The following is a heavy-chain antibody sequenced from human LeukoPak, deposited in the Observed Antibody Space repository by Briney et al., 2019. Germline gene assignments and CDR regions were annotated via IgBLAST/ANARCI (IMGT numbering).Heavy chain of an antibody. CDR1: GGSFSGYY. V-gene: IGHV4-34*01. CDR2: INHSGST. CDR3: ARGYDSSTYFDY. D-gene: IGHD3-22*01. J-gene: IGHJ4*02. Sequence: SETLSLTCAVYGGSFSGYYWSWIRQPPGKGLEWIGEINHSGSTNYNPSLKSRVTISVDTSKNQFSLKLSSVTAADTAVYYCARGYDSSTYFDYWGQGTLVTVSS.